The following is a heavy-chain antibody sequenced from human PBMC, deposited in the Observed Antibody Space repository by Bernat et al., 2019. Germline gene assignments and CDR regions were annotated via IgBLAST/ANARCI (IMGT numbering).Heavy chain of an antibody. Sequence: QVQLVQSGAEVKKPGSSVKVSCKASGGTFSSYVISWVRQAPGQGLEWMGGIIPIFGIANYAQKFQGRVTITADKSTSTAYMELSSLRSEDTAVYYCARGRLRDDAFDIWGQGTMVTVSS. J-gene: IGHJ3*02. CDR3: ARGRLRDDAFDI. V-gene: IGHV1-69*17. CDR2: IIPIFGIA. CDR1: GGTFSSYV. D-gene: IGHD5-12*01.